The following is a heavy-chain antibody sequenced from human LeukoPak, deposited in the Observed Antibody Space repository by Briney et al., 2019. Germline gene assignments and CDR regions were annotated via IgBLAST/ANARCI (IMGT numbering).Heavy chain of an antibody. V-gene: IGHV1-3*03. CDR3: ARSGWLQSWGGSLPNYYYYYMDV. J-gene: IGHJ6*03. D-gene: IGHD5-24*01. Sequence: GASVKVSCKASGYTFTSYAMHWVRQAPGQRLEWMGWINVRNGNTKYSQEFQGRVTIPRDTSASTAYMELSSLRSEDMAVYYCARSGWLQSWGGSLPNYYYYYMDVWGKGTTVTVSS. CDR1: GYTFTSYA. CDR2: INVRNGNT.